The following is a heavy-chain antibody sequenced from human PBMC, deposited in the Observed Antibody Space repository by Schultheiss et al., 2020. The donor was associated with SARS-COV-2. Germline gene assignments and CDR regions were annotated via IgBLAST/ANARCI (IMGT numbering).Heavy chain of an antibody. V-gene: IGHV1-69*04. CDR1: GGTFSSYA. J-gene: IGHJ5*02. D-gene: IGHD3-3*01. CDR2: IIPILGIA. Sequence: SVKVSCKASGGTFSSYAISWVRQAPGQGLEWMGRIIPILGIANYAQKFQGRVTITADKSTSTAYMELSSLRSDDTAVYYCARGHYDFLGKPFDPWGQGTLVTVSS. CDR3: ARGHYDFLGKPFDP.